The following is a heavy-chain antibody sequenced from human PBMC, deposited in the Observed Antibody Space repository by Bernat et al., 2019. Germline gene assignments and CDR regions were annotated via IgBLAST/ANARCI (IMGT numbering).Heavy chain of an antibody. CDR2: ISSSSSYI. V-gene: IGHV3-21*01. J-gene: IGHJ6*02. D-gene: IGHD6-13*01. Sequence: EVQLVESGGGLVKPGGSLRLSCAASGFTFSSYSMNWVRQAPGKGLERVSSISSSSSYIYYADSVKGRFTISRDNAKNSLYLQMNSLRAEDTAVYYCARDKIGIAAAEGYYYYGMDVWGQGTTVTVSS. CDR3: ARDKIGIAAAEGYYYYGMDV. CDR1: GFTFSSYS.